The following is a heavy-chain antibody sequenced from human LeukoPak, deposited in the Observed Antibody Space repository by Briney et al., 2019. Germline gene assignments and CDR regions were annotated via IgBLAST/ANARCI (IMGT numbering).Heavy chain of an antibody. Sequence: SETLSLTCSVSAGSISSSSYYWGWIRQAPGKGLEWIGSIYYSGSTYYNPSLKSRVTLSVDTSKNQFSLKLSSVTAADTAVYYCARSSNLAYNWFDPWGQGTLVTVSS. V-gene: IGHV4-39*01. CDR2: IYYSGST. CDR1: AGSISSSSYY. CDR3: ARSSNLAYNWFDP. D-gene: IGHD2-2*01. J-gene: IGHJ5*02.